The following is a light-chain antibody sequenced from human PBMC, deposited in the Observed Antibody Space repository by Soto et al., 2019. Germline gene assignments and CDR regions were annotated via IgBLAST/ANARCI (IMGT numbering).Light chain of an antibody. CDR2: DVS. V-gene: IGLV2-14*03. CDR1: SSDVGGYNY. Sequence: QSALTQPASVSGFPGQSITISCTGTSSDVGGYNYVSWYQQHPGKAPKLMIYDVSNRPSGVSNRFSGSKSGNTASLTISGLQAEDEADYYCSSFTTSSPLFGGGTKLTVL. J-gene: IGLJ2*01. CDR3: SSFTTSSPL.